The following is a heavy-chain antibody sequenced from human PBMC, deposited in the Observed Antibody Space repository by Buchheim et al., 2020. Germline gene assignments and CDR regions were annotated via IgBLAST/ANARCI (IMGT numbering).Heavy chain of an antibody. Sequence: EVQLVESGGGLLQPGGSLRLSCAASGFTFSSYEINWVRQAPGKGLEWVSYIISSGSTIYYADPVKGRFTISRDHAKNSLYLQMNSLRAEDTAVYYCARDLFVPGGPERYFDYWGQGTL. CDR1: GFTFSSYE. CDR3: ARDLFVPGGPERYFDY. CDR2: IISSGSTI. J-gene: IGHJ4*02. V-gene: IGHV3-48*03. D-gene: IGHD3-16*01.